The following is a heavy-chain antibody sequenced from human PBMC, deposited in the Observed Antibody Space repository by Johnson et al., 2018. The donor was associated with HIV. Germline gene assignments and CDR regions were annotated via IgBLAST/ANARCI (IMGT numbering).Heavy chain of an antibody. V-gene: IGHV3-20*04. CDR2: INWNGGST. J-gene: IGHJ3*02. D-gene: IGHD1-26*01. CDR3: AKDCALVGATVWPDAFDI. CDR1: GFTFDDYG. Sequence: VQLVESGGGVVRPGGSLRLSCAASGFTFDDYGMSWVRQAPGKGLEWVSGINWNGGSTGYADSVKGRFTISRDNAKNSLYLHMNSLRAEDTALYYCAKDCALVGATVWPDAFDIWGQGTMVTVSS.